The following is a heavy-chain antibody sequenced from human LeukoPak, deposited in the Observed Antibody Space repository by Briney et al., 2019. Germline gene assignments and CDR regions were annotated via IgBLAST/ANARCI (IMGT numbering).Heavy chain of an antibody. CDR2: ISGSGGST. Sequence: GGSLRLYCAASGVTFSSYAMSWVRQAPGRGLEWVSAISGSGGSTYYADSVKGRFTISRDNSKNTLYLQMNSLRAEDTAVYYCAKDPSYYGGNIWAPYWGQGTLVTVSS. J-gene: IGHJ4*02. V-gene: IGHV3-23*01. CDR1: GVTFSSYA. CDR3: AKDPSYYGGNIWAPY. D-gene: IGHD4-23*01.